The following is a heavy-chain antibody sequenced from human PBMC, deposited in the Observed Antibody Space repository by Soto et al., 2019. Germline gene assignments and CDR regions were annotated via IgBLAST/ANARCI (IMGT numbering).Heavy chain of an antibody. CDR1: GYTFTSYG. V-gene: IGHV1-18*01. CDR3: ARRYCSGGSCYSLFDY. D-gene: IGHD2-15*01. CDR2: ISAYNGNT. J-gene: IGHJ4*02. Sequence: ASVKVSCKASGYTFTSYGISWVRQAPGQGLEWMGWISAYNGNTNYAQKLQGRVTMTTDTSTSTAYMELRSLRSDDTAVYYCARRYCSGGSCYSLFDYWGQGTLVTV.